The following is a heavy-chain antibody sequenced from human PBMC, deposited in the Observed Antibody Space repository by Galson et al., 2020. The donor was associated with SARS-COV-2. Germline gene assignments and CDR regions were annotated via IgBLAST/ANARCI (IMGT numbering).Heavy chain of an antibody. J-gene: IGHJ3*02. CDR3: TTKLAYCGGDCYPGAFDI. V-gene: IGHV3-15*01. Sequence: TGGSLRLSCAASGFTFSNAWMIWVRQAPGKGLEWVGRIKSKTDGGTRAYAAPVKGRFTISRDDSKNTLYLQMNSLKTEDTAVYYCTTKLAYCGGDCYPGAFDIWGQGTMVTVSS. D-gene: IGHD2-21*02. CDR1: GFTFSNAW. CDR2: IKSKTDGGTR.